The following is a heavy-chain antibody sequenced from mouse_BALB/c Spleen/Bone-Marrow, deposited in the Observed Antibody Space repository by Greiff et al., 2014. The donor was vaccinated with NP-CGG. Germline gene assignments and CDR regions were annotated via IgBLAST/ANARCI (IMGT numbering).Heavy chain of an antibody. CDR3: TRQGIYGERTAMDY. J-gene: IGHJ4*01. V-gene: IGHV5-6*02. CDR1: GFTFSSYG. CDR2: ISSGGTNT. Sequence: EVKLVESGGDLVKPGGSLKLSCAASGFTFSSYGMSWVRQTPDKRLEWVATISSGGTNTYYPDSVKGRFTISRDNAKNTLYLQMSRLKSEDTAMYYGTRQGIYGERTAMDYWGQGTSVTVSS. D-gene: IGHD1-2*01.